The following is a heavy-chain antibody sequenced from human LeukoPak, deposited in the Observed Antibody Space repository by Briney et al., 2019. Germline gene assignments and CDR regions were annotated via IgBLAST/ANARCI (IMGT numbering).Heavy chain of an antibody. D-gene: IGHD3-16*01. CDR2: ISGRGDAG. J-gene: IGHJ5*01. CDR3: AKDRVSPGFNWFDS. CDR1: GFTFSIYA. Sequence: GGSLRLSCAASGFTFSIYAMDWVRQAPGKGLEWVSGISGRGDAGYYADSVKGRFTISRDNSKNTLYLQMNSLRAEDTAVYYCAKDRVSPGFNWFDSWGQGTLVTVSS. V-gene: IGHV3-23*01.